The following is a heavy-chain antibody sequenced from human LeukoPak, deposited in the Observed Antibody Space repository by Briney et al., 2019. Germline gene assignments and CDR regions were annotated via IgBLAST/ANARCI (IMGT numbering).Heavy chain of an antibody. CDR1: GFTFSSYA. CDR3: AKDQVITMVRGVIITGGFDY. D-gene: IGHD3-10*01. Sequence: GSLRLSCAASGFTFSSYAMSWVRQAPGKGLEWVSAISGSGGSTYYADSVKGRFTISRDNSKNTLYLQMNSLRAEDTAVYYCAKDQVITMVRGVIITGGFDYWGQGTLVTVSS. CDR2: ISGSGGST. J-gene: IGHJ4*02. V-gene: IGHV3-23*01.